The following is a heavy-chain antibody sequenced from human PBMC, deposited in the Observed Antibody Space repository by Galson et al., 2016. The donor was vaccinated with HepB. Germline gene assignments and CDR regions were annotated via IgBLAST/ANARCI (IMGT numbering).Heavy chain of an antibody. J-gene: IGHJ6*02. V-gene: IGHV3-23*01. CDR1: GFTFSNYA. CDR2: ISGST. D-gene: IGHD4-11*01. Sequence: SLRLSCAASGFTFSNYAMNWVRQAPGKGLEWVSVISGSTYYADSVRGRFTISRDNSKNTLYLQMNSLRVEDTAVYYCAKESGYSGRYPYYYGMDVWGQGTTVTVSS. CDR3: AKESGYSGRYPYYYGMDV.